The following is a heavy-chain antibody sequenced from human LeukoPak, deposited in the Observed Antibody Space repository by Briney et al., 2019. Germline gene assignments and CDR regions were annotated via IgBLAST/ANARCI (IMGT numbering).Heavy chain of an antibody. V-gene: IGHV3-74*01. J-gene: IGHJ4*02. CDR3: ARGASGYSYG. CDR1: GFTFSSYA. CDR2: INSDGSTT. D-gene: IGHD5-18*01. Sequence: GGSLRLSCAASGFTFSSYAMSWVRQAPGKGLVWVSRINSDGSTTSYADSVKGRFTISRDNAKNTLYLQMNSLRAEDTAVYYCARGASGYSYGWGQGTLVTVSS.